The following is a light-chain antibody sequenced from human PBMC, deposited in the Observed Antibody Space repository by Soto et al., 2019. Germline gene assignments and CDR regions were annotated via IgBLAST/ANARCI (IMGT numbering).Light chain of an antibody. Sequence: QSVLTQPPSASGTPGQRVTISCSGSSSNIGSNYVYWYQQLPGTAPKLLIYRNNQRPSGVPDRFSGSKSGTSASLAISGLRSEDEADYYCAAWDDSLSGPKVFGGGTKVTVL. V-gene: IGLV1-47*01. CDR3: AAWDDSLSGPKV. CDR1: SSNIGSNY. CDR2: RNN. J-gene: IGLJ2*01.